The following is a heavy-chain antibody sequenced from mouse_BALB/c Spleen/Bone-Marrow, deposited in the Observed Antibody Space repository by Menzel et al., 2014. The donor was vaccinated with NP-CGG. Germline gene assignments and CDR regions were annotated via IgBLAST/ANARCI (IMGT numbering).Heavy chain of an antibody. Sequence: VQLQQSGAELVRPGTSVTVSCKASGYAFTDYLMERLKQRPGQGLEWIGVINPGRGSTSQNEKFKDKATLTADTSCSSAYMQLSSLTSDDAAVYFCARYDGYLDYWGQGTTLTVSS. V-gene: IGHV1-54*01. J-gene: IGHJ2*01. CDR2: INPGRGST. D-gene: IGHD2-3*01. CDR1: GYAFTDYL. CDR3: ARYDGYLDY.